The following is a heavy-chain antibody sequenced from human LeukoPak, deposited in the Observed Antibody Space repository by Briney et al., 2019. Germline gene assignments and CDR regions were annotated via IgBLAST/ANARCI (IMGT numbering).Heavy chain of an antibody. V-gene: IGHV3-7*01. D-gene: IGHD6-13*01. CDR3: ARWQPGFDP. Sequence: PGGSLRLSCAASGFTFSNYWMSWVRQAPGKGLEWVANIKQDGSKKYYVDSVEGRFAISRDNAQNSLYLQMNSLRVEDTAMYYCARWQPGFDPWGQGTLVTVSS. CDR2: IKQDGSKK. CDR1: GFTFSNYW. J-gene: IGHJ5*02.